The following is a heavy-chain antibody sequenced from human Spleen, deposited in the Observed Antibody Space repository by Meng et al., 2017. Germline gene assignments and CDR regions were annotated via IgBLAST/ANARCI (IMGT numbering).Heavy chain of an antibody. CDR1: GFSFGDYA. D-gene: IGHD3-10*01. CDR2: IRNKAYRGTT. V-gene: IGHV3-49*04. Sequence: GGSLRLSCTTSGFSFGDYAMSWVRQAPGKGLEWVGFIRNKAYRGTTEYAASVKGRFTISRDDSKSIAYLQMNSLKTEDTAVYYCIRDWFRFDYWGQGNLVNGAS. CDR3: IRDWFRFDY. J-gene: IGHJ4*02.